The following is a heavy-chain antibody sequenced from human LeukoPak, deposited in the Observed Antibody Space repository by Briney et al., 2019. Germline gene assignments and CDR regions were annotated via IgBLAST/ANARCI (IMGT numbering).Heavy chain of an antibody. CDR1: GGSISSGDYY. V-gene: IGHV4-30-4*01. CDR3: AGGSYCTNGVCYTSEYFQH. Sequence: SETLSLTCTVSGGSISSGDYYWSWIRQPPGKGLEWIGYIYYSGSTYYNPSLKSRVTMSVDTSKNQFSLKLRSVTAADTAVDYCAGGSYCTNGVCYTSEYFQHWGQGTLVTVSS. D-gene: IGHD2-8*01. CDR2: IYYSGST. J-gene: IGHJ1*01.